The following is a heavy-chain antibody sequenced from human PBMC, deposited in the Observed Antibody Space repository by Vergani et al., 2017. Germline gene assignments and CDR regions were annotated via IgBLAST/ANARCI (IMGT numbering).Heavy chain of an antibody. CDR2: IYHSGST. CDR1: GGSISSSNW. D-gene: IGHD3-9*01. V-gene: IGHV4-4*02. J-gene: IGHJ5*02. Sequence: QVQLQESGPGLVKPSGTLSLTCAVSGGSISSSNWWSWVRQPPGKGLEWIGEIYHSGSTNYNPSLKSRVTISVDTSKNQFSLKLSSVTAADTAVYYWATRVLRYFDWSGWFDPWGQGTLVTVSS. CDR3: ATRVLRYFDWSGWFDP.